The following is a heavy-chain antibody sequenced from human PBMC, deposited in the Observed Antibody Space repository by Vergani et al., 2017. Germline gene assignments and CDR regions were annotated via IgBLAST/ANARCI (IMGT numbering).Heavy chain of an antibody. D-gene: IGHD6-19*01. Sequence: EVQLVESGGGLIQPGGSLRLSCAASGFTVSSNYMSWVRQAPGKGLEWVSAISGSGGSTYYAYYADSVKGRFTISRDNAKNSLYLQMNSLRAEDTAVYYCARGLGYSSGWYNWFDPWGQGTLVTVSS. J-gene: IGHJ5*02. CDR1: GFTVSSNY. V-gene: IGHV3-53*01. CDR2: SGSGGSTYYA. CDR3: ARGLGYSSGWYNWFDP.